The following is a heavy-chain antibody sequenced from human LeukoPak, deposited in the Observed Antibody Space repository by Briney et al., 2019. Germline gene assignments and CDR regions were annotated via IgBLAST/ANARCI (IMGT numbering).Heavy chain of an antibody. D-gene: IGHD3-22*01. J-gene: IGHJ4*02. CDR3: ARARVYYYDSSGFDY. CDR2: IIPIFGTA. V-gene: IGHV1-69*05. CDR1: GGTFSSYA. Sequence: ASVKVSCKASGGTFSSYAISWVRQAPGQGLEWIGVIIPIFGTANYAQKFQGRVTITTDESTSTAYMELSSLRSEDTAVYYCARARVYYYDSSGFDYWGQGTLVTVSS.